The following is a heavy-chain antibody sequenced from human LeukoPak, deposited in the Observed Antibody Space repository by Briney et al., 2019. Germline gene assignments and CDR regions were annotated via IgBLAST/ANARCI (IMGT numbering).Heavy chain of an antibody. J-gene: IGHJ4*01. CDR2: IYPSGST. CDR3: ARDGPEGVMVVAPTHYFDY. V-gene: IGHV4-38-2*02. D-gene: IGHD2-15*01. CDR1: GYSISNGYY. Sequence: SETLSLTCTVSGYSISNGYYWGWIRQPPGTGLEWIGSIYPSGSTFYNPSLKSRVTISVDTSKNQFSLKLSSVTAADTAVYYCARDGPEGVMVVAPTHYFDYWGQGTLVTVSS.